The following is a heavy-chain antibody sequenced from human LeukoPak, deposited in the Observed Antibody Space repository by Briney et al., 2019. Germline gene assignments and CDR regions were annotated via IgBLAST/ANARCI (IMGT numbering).Heavy chain of an antibody. Sequence: SQTLSLTCAISGDSVSSNSAAWNWIRQSPSRGLEWLGRTYYRSRWYNDYAVSVKSRITINPDTSKNQFSLQLNSVTPEDTAVYHCARGSYGSGSYYRGLDYWGQGTLVTVSS. D-gene: IGHD3-10*01. CDR2: TYYRSRWYN. CDR1: GDSVSSNSAA. CDR3: ARGSYGSGSYYRGLDY. V-gene: IGHV6-1*01. J-gene: IGHJ4*02.